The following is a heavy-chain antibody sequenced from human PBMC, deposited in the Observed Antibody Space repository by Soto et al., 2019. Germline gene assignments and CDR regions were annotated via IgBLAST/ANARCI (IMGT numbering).Heavy chain of an antibody. CDR2: IYWDDDK. CDR3: AHSPETTLIEETYNWFDP. Sequence: QITLKESGPTLVKPTQTLTLTCTFSGFSLSTSGVGVGWIRQPPGKALEWLALIYWDDDKRYSPSLKSRLTITKDTSKNQVVLTMTNMDPVDTATYYCAHSPETTLIEETYNWFDPWGQGTLVTVSS. CDR1: GFSLSTSGVG. V-gene: IGHV2-5*02. D-gene: IGHD3-22*01. J-gene: IGHJ5*02.